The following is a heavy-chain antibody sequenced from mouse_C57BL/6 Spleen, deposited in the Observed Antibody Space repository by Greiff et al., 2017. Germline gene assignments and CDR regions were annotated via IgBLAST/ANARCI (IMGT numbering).Heavy chain of an antibody. V-gene: IGHV5-9-1*02. CDR2: ISSGGDYI. CDR1: GFTFSSYA. CDR3: TRDGYAYAMDY. J-gene: IGHJ4*01. Sequence: EVKLVESGEGLVKPGGSLTLSCAASGFTFSSYAMSWVRQTPEKRLEWVAYISSGGDYIYYADTVKGRFTIYRDNARNTLYLRMSSLKAEDTAMYYGTRDGYAYAMDYWGQGTSVTVSS. D-gene: IGHD2-2*01.